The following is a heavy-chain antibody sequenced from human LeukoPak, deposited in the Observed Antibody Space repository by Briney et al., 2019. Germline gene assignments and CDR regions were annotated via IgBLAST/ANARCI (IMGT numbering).Heavy chain of an antibody. J-gene: IGHJ5*02. CDR3: ARDTSITIFGVVIPFDP. CDR1: GGTFSSYT. V-gene: IGHV1-69*04. CDR2: IIPILGIA. Sequence: GASVKVSCKASGGTFSSYTISWVRQAPGQGLEWMGRIIPILGIANYAQKFQGRVTITADKSTSTAYMGLSSLRSEDTAVYYCARDTSITIFGVVIPFDPWGQGTLVTVSS. D-gene: IGHD3-3*01.